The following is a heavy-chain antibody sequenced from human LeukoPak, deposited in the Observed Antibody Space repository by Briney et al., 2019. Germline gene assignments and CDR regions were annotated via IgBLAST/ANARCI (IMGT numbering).Heavy chain of an antibody. D-gene: IGHD5-12*01. CDR3: ASPVGYSGYDFDY. V-gene: IGHV1-2*02. J-gene: IGHJ4*02. CDR1: GNTFTGYY. Sequence: VASVKVSCKASGNTFTGYYMHWVRQAPGQGLEWMGWINPNSGGTNYAQKFQGRVTMTRDTSISTAYMELSRLRSDDTAVYYCASPVGYSGYDFDYWGQGTLVTVSS. CDR2: INPNSGGT.